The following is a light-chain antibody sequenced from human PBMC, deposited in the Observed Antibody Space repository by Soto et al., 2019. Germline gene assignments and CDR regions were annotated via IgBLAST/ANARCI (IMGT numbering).Light chain of an antibody. CDR2: AAS. CDR1: QSIYKW. V-gene: IGKV1-12*01. CDR3: QHADSFPPS. Sequence: DIQMTQSPSSVSASIGDRVTISCRASQSIYKWLVWYQQKPGKAPKLLIYAASSLQSGVPSRFSGRGYGTDFPLTISSLQPEDFATYYCQHADSFPPSFGGGTKVEI. J-gene: IGKJ4*01.